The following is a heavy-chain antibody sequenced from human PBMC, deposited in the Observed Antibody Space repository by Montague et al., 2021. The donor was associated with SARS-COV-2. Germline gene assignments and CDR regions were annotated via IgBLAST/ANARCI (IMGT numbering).Heavy chain of an antibody. V-gene: IGHV3-33*01. Sequence: SLRLSCAASGFTFSSYGMHWVRQAPGKGLEWVAVIWYDGSNKYYADSVKGRFTITRDNSKNTLYLQMNSLRAEDTAVYYWARDLFWGTDAGSQQRRDYWGQGTLVTVSS. D-gene: IGHD3-16*01. CDR1: GFTFSSYG. CDR2: IWYDGSNK. J-gene: IGHJ4*02. CDR3: ARDLFWGTDAGSQQRRDY.